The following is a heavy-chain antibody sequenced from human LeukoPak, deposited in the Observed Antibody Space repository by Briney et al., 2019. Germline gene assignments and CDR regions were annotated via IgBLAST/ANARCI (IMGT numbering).Heavy chain of an antibody. CDR3: ARVHDILTGYFWINGMDV. Sequence: SETLSPTCAVYGGSFSGYYWSWIRQPPGKGLEWIGEINHSGSTNYNPSLKSRVTISVDTSKNQFSLKLSSVTAADTAVYYCARVHDILTGYFWINGMDVWGQGTTVTVSS. CDR1: GGSFSGYY. D-gene: IGHD3-9*01. CDR2: INHSGST. V-gene: IGHV4-34*01. J-gene: IGHJ6*02.